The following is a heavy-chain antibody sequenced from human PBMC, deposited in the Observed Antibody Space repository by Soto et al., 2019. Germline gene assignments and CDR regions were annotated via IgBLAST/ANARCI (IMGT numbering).Heavy chain of an antibody. D-gene: IGHD3-22*01. Sequence: GGSLRLSCAASGFTFSSYAMSWVRQVPGNGLDWVSSLSNSGDSKYYADSVKGRFTISRDNSQNTLYLQMNSLRAEDTAVYYCVKGRYDRSSYLLGPWGQGALVTVSS. CDR3: VKGRYDRSSYLLGP. V-gene: IGHV3-23*01. CDR1: GFTFSSYA. CDR2: LSNSGDSK. J-gene: IGHJ5*02.